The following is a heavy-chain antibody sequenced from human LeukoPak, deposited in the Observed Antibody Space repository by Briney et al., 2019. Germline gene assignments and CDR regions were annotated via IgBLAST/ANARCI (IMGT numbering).Heavy chain of an antibody. CDR1: GFTFDDYG. Sequence: GGSLRLSCAASGFTFDDYGMSWVRQAPGKGLEWVSGINWNGGSTGYADSVKGRFTISRDNAKNSLYLQMNSLRAEDTALYYCARIKRITMIVVVITEGNDAFDIWGQGTMVTVSS. J-gene: IGHJ3*02. V-gene: IGHV3-20*04. CDR3: ARIKRITMIVVVITEGNDAFDI. CDR2: INWNGGST. D-gene: IGHD3-22*01.